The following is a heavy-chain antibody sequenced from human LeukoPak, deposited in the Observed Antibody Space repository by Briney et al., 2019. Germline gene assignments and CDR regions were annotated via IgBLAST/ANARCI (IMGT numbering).Heavy chain of an antibody. CDR1: GGSISSYY. Sequence: QASETLSHTCTVSGGSISSYYWSWIRQPPGKGLEWIGYIYYSGSTNYNPSLKSRVTISVDTSKNQFSLRLSSVTAADTAVYYCARPYSSGWYGVFHIWGQGTMVTVSS. V-gene: IGHV4-59*08. CDR2: IYYSGST. D-gene: IGHD6-19*01. J-gene: IGHJ3*02. CDR3: ARPYSSGWYGVFHI.